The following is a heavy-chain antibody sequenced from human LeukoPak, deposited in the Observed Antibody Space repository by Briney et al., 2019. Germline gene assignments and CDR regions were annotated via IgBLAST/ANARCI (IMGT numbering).Heavy chain of an antibody. D-gene: IGHD3-22*01. J-gene: IGHJ4*02. V-gene: IGHV4-38-2*01. CDR1: GYSISSGYH. CDR3: ATHHLYDSSGDGRYYFDY. CDR2: MSHSGST. Sequence: SETLSLTCGVSGYSISSGYHWGWIRQPTGKGLEWIGSMSHSGSTYYNPSLKSRVTISVDTAKNQLSVKLSSVTAADTAVYYCATHHLYDSSGDGRYYFDYWGQGTLVTVSS.